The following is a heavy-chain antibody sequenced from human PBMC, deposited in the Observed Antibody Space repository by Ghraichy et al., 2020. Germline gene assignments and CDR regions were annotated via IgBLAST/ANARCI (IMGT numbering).Heavy chain of an antibody. CDR1: GFTFSSYA. D-gene: IGHD3-3*01. CDR3: AKDFPYDFPPSYGMDV. CDR2: ISGSGGST. J-gene: IGHJ6*04. V-gene: IGHV3-23*01. Sequence: GGSLRLSCAASGFTFSSYAMSWVRQAPGKGLEWVSAISGSGGSTYYADSVKGRFTISRDNSKNTLYLQMNSLRAEDTAVYYCAKDFPYDFPPSYGMDVWGNGTTVTFSS.